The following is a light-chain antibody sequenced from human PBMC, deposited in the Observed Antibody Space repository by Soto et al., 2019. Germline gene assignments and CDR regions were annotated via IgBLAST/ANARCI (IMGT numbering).Light chain of an antibody. CDR2: GAS. CDR3: QQYHNWPPQYT. Sequence: EIVMTQSPASLSVSPGDGATLSCRASQTIASNLAWYQQKPGQGPRLLIHGASTRAAGVSARFSGSGSGTDFNLTISSLQSEDFAVYYCQQYHNWPPQYTFGQGTKLQIK. CDR1: QTIASN. J-gene: IGKJ2*01. V-gene: IGKV3-15*01.